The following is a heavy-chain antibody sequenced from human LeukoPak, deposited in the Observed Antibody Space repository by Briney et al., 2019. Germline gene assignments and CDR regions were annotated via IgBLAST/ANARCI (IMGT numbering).Heavy chain of an antibody. Sequence: PSQTLSLTCTVSGGSISSGSYYWSWIRQPAGKGLEWIGRIYTSGSTNYNPSLKSRVTISVDTSKNQFSLKLSSVTAADTAVYYCARYSSPLYYMDVWGKGPRSPSP. J-gene: IGHJ6*03. CDR2: IYTSGST. V-gene: IGHV4-61*02. CDR1: GGSISSGSYY. CDR3: ARYSSPLYYMDV. D-gene: IGHD6-13*01.